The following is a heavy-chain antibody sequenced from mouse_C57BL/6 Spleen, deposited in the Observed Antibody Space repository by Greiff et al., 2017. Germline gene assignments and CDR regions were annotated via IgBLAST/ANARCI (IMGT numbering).Heavy chain of an antibody. CDR1: GYNFTSYW. J-gene: IGHJ2*01. Sequence: QVQLKQSGAELVMPGASVKLSCKASGYNFTSYWMHWVKQRPGQGLEWIGEIDPSDSYTKYNQKFKGKSTLTEDTSSSTAYMQLSSLTSENSAVYYCARSYGSSYCYRGQSTTLTVST. D-gene: IGHD1-1*01. CDR3: ARSYGSSYCY. V-gene: IGHV1-69*01. CDR2: IDPSDSYT.